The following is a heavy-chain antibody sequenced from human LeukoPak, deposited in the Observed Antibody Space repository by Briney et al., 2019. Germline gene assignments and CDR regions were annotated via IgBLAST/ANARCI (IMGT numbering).Heavy chain of an antibody. J-gene: IGHJ4*02. D-gene: IGHD3-22*01. V-gene: IGHV1-69*04. Sequence: GASVKVSCKASGYTFTSYDINWVRQATGQGLEWMGRIIPILGIANYAQKFQGRVTITADKSTSTAYMELSSLRSEDTAVYYCASGYYYDSSGYSAPDYWGQGTLVTVSS. CDR3: ASGYYYDSSGYSAPDY. CDR1: GYTFTSYD. CDR2: IIPILGIA.